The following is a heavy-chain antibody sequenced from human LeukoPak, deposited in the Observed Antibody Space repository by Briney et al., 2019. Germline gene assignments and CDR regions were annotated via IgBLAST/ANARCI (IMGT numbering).Heavy chain of an antibody. CDR1: GYTFTGYY. J-gene: IGHJ6*03. D-gene: IGHD3-16*01. V-gene: IGHV1-2*02. CDR2: INPNSGGT. Sequence: ASVKVSCKASGYTFTGYYMHWVRQAPGQGLEWMGWINPNSGGTNYAQKFQGRVTMTRDTSISTAYMELSRLTSDDTAVYYCARVYGSMTTQMSYYYYMDVWGKGTTVTISS. CDR3: ARVYGSMTTQMSYYYYMDV.